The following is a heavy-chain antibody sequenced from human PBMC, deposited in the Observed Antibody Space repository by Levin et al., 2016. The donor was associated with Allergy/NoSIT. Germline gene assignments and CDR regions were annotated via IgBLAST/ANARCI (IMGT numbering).Heavy chain of an antibody. CDR1: GYMFTRYW. CDR2: IYPSNSDT. D-gene: IGHD5-12*01. J-gene: IGHJ4*02. V-gene: IGHV5-51*01. CDR3: ATYGDSGGFDY. Sequence: KVSCKASGYMFTRYWIGWVRQVSGKGLEWLAIIYPSNSDTRYSPSFQGQVTISADKSITTAYLQWRSLKASDTAIYYCATYGDSGGFDYWGRGTLVTVSS.